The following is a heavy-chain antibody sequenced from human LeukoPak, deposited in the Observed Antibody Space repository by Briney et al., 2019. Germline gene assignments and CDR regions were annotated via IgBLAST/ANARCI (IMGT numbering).Heavy chain of an antibody. V-gene: IGHV3-74*01. CDR1: GFTFSSYW. J-gene: IGHJ4*02. CDR3: ARTDTAAVGDY. Sequence: GGSLRLSCAASGFTFSSYWMHWVRQAPGKGLVWVSRIKTDGSSTSYADSVKGRFTISRDNAKNTLYLQMNSLRAEDTAVYYCARTDTAAVGDYWGQGTLVTVSS. D-gene: IGHD6-13*01. CDR2: IKTDGSST.